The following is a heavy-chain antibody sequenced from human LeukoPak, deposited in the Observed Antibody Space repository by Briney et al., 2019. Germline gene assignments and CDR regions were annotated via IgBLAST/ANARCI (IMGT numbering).Heavy chain of an antibody. CDR1: GGSISRGHYS. D-gene: IGHD6-6*01. Sequence: SETLSLTCAVSGGSISRGHYSWNWIRQPPGKGLEWIGYIYHSGRTYYKPTLKSRVTISVDRSKNQFSLKLNSVTAADTALYYCARSSHAFDIWGQGTMVTVSS. J-gene: IGHJ3*02. CDR2: IYHSGRT. V-gene: IGHV4-30-2*01. CDR3: ARSSHAFDI.